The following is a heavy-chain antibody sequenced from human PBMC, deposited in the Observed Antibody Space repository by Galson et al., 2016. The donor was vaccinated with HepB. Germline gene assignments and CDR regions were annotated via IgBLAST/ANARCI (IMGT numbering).Heavy chain of an antibody. CDR3: VRAVGTNWFDP. V-gene: IGHV1-8*01. CDR1: GYSFNMYG. CDR2: LDPNNGKT. Sequence: SVKVSCKASGYSFNMYGITWVRQAPGQGLEWMGWLDPNNGKTGYAQKFRGRLTMTRNTSISTAYMELSSLRSDDTAVYYCVRAVGTNWFDPWDRGALVTVSP. J-gene: IGHJ5*02.